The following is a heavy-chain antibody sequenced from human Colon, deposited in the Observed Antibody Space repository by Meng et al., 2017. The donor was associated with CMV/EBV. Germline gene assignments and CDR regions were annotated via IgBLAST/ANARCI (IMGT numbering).Heavy chain of an antibody. CDR2: SYYTGST. V-gene: IGHV4-34*01. Sequence: QVQFPQCGAVLFNPSDTLSLPCAVYGESFSGYYWTWIRQPPGRGLEWIGESYYTGSTNYSPSLKSRVTISLDTSKNQFSLKLNSVTAADTAVYYCARATKSSCWEVLDYWGHGTLVTVSS. CDR3: ARATKSSCWEVLDY. J-gene: IGHJ4*01. D-gene: IGHD2-2*01. CDR1: GESFSGYY.